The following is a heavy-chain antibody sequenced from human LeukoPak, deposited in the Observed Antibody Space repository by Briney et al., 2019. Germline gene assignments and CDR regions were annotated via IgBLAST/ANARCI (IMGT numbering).Heavy chain of an antibody. CDR1: GFTFANSW. Sequence: GGSLRLSCAASGFTFANSWMIWVRQAPGKGLEWVANIKQDGSEKYYVDSVKGRFTISRDNAKNSLYLQMNSLRAEDTAVYYCAREGSTSALFDYWGQGTLVTVSS. V-gene: IGHV3-7*01. CDR2: IKQDGSEK. J-gene: IGHJ4*02. CDR3: AREGSTSALFDY. D-gene: IGHD2-2*01.